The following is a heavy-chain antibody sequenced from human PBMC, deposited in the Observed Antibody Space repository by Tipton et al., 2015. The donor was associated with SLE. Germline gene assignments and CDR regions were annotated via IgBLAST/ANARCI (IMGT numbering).Heavy chain of an antibody. CDR3: ARDSPGMAAAA. D-gene: IGHD6-13*01. J-gene: IGHJ4*02. CDR2: INHSGST. CDR1: GGSFSGYY. Sequence: LRLSCAVYGGSFSGYYWNWIRQPPGKGLEWIGEINHSGSTNYNPSLKRRVIISVDTSKNQFSLKLNSVTAADTAVYYCARDSPGMAAAAWGRGTLVTVSS. V-gene: IGHV4-34*01.